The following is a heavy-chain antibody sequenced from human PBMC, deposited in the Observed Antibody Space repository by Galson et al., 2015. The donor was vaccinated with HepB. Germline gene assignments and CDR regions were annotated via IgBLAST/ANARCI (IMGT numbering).Heavy chain of an antibody. CDR3: VRDFEGGGYRFDS. J-gene: IGHJ4*02. CDR2: ITRWSRTV. CDR1: GFSFSNYP. D-gene: IGHD2-15*01. V-gene: IGHV3-48*01. Sequence: PRLPCAASGFSFSNYPMDWARQAPGEGLEGLSYITRWSRTVYYAASVEGRFSLSRANASHLLYLQMNSLRLEDTAIYYCVRDFEGGGYRFDSWGQGVPATAS.